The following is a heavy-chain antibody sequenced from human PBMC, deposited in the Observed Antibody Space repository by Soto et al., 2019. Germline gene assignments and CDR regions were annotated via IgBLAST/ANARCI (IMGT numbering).Heavy chain of an antibody. CDR3: ARVREPHLDHYGLDV. Sequence: ASVKVSCKTSGFIFNVYGIHWVRQAPGQGLEWVGGLIPIYDAPYYAQKFQGRVTISADKSTTTVHPELSSLQSDDTAVYFCARVREPHLDHYGLDVWGQGTTVTVSS. CDR1: GFIFNVYG. CDR2: LIPIYDAP. D-gene: IGHD1-1*01. J-gene: IGHJ6*02. V-gene: IGHV1-69*06.